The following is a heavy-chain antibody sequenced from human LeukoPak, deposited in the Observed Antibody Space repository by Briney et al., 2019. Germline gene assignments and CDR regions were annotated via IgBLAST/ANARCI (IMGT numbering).Heavy chain of an antibody. D-gene: IGHD3-16*02. CDR1: GGSISSSSYY. CDR2: IYNSGST. V-gene: IGHV4-61*01. CDR3: ARDPYSDNRDTYFDY. J-gene: IGHJ4*02. Sequence: SETLSLTCTVSGGSISSSSYYWSWIRQPPGKGLEWIGYIYNSGSTSYNPSLKSRVTMSIDTSKNQFSLNLRFVTAADTAVYYCARDPYSDNRDTYFDYWGQGALVTVSS.